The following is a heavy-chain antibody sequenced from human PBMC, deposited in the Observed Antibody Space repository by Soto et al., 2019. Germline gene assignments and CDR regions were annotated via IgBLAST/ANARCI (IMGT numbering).Heavy chain of an antibody. Sequence: QVQLVHSGAAVKKPGASVKVSCKASGYTFTSYDINWVRQATGQGLEWMGWMNPNSGNTGYAQKFQGRVTMTRNTSISTDYMELSSLRSDDTAVYDCEREAARGLNHWGQGTLVTVSS. V-gene: IGHV1-8*01. CDR3: EREAARGLNH. J-gene: IGHJ5*02. D-gene: IGHD6-6*01. CDR2: MNPNSGNT. CDR1: GYTFTSYD.